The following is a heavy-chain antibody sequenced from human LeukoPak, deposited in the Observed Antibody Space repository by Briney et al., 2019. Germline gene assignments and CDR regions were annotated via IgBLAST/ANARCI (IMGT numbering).Heavy chain of an antibody. CDR2: ISTSSSYI. CDR3: ARAAIAAARIYYYMDV. Sequence: GGSLRLSCAASGFTFSSYSMNWVRQAPGKGLEWVSFISTSSSYIHNADSVKGRFTISRDNAETSLYLQMNSLRAEDTPVYYCARAAIAAARIYYYMDVWGKGTTVTVSS. J-gene: IGHJ6*03. V-gene: IGHV3-21*01. CDR1: GFTFSSYS. D-gene: IGHD6-13*01.